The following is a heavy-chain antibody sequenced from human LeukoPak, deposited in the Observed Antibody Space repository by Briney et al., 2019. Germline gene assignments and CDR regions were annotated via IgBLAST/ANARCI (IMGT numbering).Heavy chain of an antibody. V-gene: IGHV1-2*02. CDR3: ARDLLPYFDWLLPSGYYGMDV. J-gene: IGHJ6*02. CDR1: GYTFTGYY. D-gene: IGHD3-9*01. CDR2: INPNSGGT. Sequence: GASVKVSCKASGYTFTGYYMHWVRQAPGQGLEWMGWINPNSGGTNYAQKFQGRVTMTRDTSISTAYMELSRLRSDDTAVYYCARDLLPYFDWLLPSGYYGMDVWGQGTTVTVSS.